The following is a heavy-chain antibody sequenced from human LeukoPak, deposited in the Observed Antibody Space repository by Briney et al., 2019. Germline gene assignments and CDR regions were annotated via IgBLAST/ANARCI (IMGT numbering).Heavy chain of an antibody. J-gene: IGHJ4*02. V-gene: IGHV7-4-1*02. D-gene: IGHD3-9*01. CDR3: ATGESGAMLRYFDWLFYY. CDR1: GYIFSTYP. Sequence: ASVKVSCKASGYIFSTYPMSWVRQAPGQGLEWMGWINTHTGNPTYAQRFTGRIVFSLDTSVNTASLQISSLKAEDTAVYYCATGESGAMLRYFDWLFYYWGQGTLVTVSS. CDR2: INTHTGNP.